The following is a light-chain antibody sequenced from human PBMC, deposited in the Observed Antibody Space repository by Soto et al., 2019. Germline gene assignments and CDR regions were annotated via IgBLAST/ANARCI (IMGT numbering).Light chain of an antibody. V-gene: IGKV3-20*01. J-gene: IGKJ3*01. Sequence: EIVLTQSPGTLSLSPGERATLSCRASQSVKNNNLAWYQQKPGQAPRLLIYGASSRATGIPDRFSGSGSGTDFTLTISRLEXEDXXXXXXXXXXXXPLTXGPGTKVDIK. CDR1: QSVKNNN. CDR3: XXXXXXPLT. CDR2: GAS.